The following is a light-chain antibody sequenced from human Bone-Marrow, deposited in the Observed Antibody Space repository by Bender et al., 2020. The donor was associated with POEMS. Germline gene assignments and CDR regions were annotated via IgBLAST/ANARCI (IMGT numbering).Light chain of an antibody. CDR1: ALPQKY. J-gene: IGLJ3*02. Sequence: SYGLTQPPSVSVSPGQTARIPCSGDALPQKYAFWYQQRSGQAPVLVIYEDTKRPSGIPDRFSGSRSGTSASLAISGLQSEDEADYYCAVWDDSLNGWVFGGGTKLTVL. V-gene: IGLV3-10*01. CDR2: EDT. CDR3: AVWDDSLNGWV.